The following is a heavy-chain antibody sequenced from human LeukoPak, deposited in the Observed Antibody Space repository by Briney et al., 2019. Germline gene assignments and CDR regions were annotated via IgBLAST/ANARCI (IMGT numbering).Heavy chain of an antibody. V-gene: IGHV7-4-1*02. CDR2: INTNTGNP. D-gene: IGHD1-26*01. J-gene: IGHJ5*02. CDR1: GYTFTNYA. CDR3: ARDHGSPRYWFDP. Sequence: ASVKVSCTASGYTFTNYAMNWVRQAPGQGLEWMGWINTNTGNPTYAQGFTGRFVFSLDTSASTAYLQISSLKAEDTAVYYCARDHGSPRYWFDPWGQGTLVTVSS.